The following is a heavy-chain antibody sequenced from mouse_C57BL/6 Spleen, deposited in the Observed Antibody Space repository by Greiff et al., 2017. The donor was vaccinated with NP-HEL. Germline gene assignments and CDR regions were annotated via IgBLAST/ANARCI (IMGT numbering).Heavy chain of an antibody. V-gene: IGHV1-69*01. CDR2: IDPSDSYT. Sequence: VQLQQSGAELVMPGASVKLSCKASGYTFTSYWMHWVKQRPGQGLEWIGEIDPSDSYTNYNQKFKGKSTLTVDKSSSTAYMQLSSLTSEDSAVYYCASLGHRGDYWGQGTTLTVSS. D-gene: IGHD3-3*01. CDR1: GYTFTSYW. CDR3: ASLGHRGDY. J-gene: IGHJ2*01.